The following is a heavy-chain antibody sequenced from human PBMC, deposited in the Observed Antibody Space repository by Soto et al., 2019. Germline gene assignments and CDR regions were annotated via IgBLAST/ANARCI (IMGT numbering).Heavy chain of an antibody. D-gene: IGHD3-3*01. V-gene: IGHV4-4*02. CDR3: SRAQRRQQTFWSGSPGANYFDY. CDR1: SGSISSSNW. Sequence: SETLSLTCAVSSGSISSSNWWSWVRQPPGKGLEWIGEIYHSGSTNYNPSLKSRVTISVDKSKNQFSLKLSSVTAADTAVYYCSRAQRRQQTFWSGSPGANYFDYWGQGTLVTVSS. J-gene: IGHJ4*02. CDR2: IYHSGST.